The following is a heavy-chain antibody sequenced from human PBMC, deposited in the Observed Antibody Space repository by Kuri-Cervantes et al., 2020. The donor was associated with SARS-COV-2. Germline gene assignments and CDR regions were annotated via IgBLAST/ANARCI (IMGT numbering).Heavy chain of an antibody. V-gene: IGHV1-18*01. CDR1: GYTFTSYG. D-gene: IGHD6-19*01. J-gene: IGHJ4*02. CDR3: AKNWGASDWYPFDC. Sequence: ASVKVSCKASGYTFTSYGISWVRQAPGQGLEWMGWISTYSGNTNYAQRLQGRVTMTTDTSTSTAYMELRSLRSDDTAVFYCAKNWGASDWYPFDCWGQGTLVTVSS. CDR2: ISTYSGNT.